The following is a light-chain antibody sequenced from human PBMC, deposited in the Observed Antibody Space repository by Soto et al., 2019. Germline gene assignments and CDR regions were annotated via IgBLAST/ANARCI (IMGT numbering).Light chain of an antibody. CDR1: QSISSW. Sequence: DIQMTQSPSTLSASVGDRVTVNCQASQSISSWLAWYQQKPGQAPKLLIYKASTLKSGVPSRFSGSGSGTEFTLTISSLKTDDFATYYCQHYNSYSEAFGQGTKVDI. J-gene: IGKJ1*01. CDR3: QHYNSYSEA. V-gene: IGKV1-5*03. CDR2: KAS.